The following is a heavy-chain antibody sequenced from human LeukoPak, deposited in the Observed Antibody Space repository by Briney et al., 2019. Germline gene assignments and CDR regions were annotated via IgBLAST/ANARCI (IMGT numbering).Heavy chain of an antibody. CDR3: ASRPVLRFLEYLLYP. Sequence: SETLSLTCAVYGGSFSDYYWNWIRQPPGKGLEWIGEINHSGSTNYNPSLKSRVTISADTSKNQFSLKLNSVTAADTAVYYCASRPVLRFLEYLLYPWGQGTLVTVSS. CDR2: INHSGST. J-gene: IGHJ5*02. CDR1: GGSFSDYY. V-gene: IGHV4-34*01. D-gene: IGHD3-3*01.